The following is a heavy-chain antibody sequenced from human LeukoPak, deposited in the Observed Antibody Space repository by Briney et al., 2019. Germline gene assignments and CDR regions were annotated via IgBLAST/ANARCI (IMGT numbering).Heavy chain of an antibody. D-gene: IGHD2-2*01. J-gene: IGHJ1*01. CDR1: GFTFDDYA. CDR2: ISWNSGSI. CDR3: ATLDSTKSVF. V-gene: IGHV3-9*01. Sequence: GRSLRLSCAASGFTFDDYAMHWVRQAPGKGLEWVSGISWNSGSIGYADSVKGRFTISRDNAKNSLYLQMNSLRAEDTARYYCATLDSTKSVFWGRGTAVTVSS.